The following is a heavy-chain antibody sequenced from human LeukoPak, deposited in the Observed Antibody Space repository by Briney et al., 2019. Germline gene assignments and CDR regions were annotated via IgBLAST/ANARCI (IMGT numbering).Heavy chain of an antibody. CDR3: AREGNIVLVNWFDP. J-gene: IGHJ5*02. Sequence: GVSPRLSCAASGFTFSSYAMHWVRQAPGKGLEWVAVISYDGSNKYYADSVKGRFTISRDNSKNTLYLQMNSLRAEDTAVYYCAREGNIVLVNWFDPWGQGTLVTVSS. CDR2: ISYDGSNK. V-gene: IGHV3-30*04. CDR1: GFTFSSYA. D-gene: IGHD2/OR15-2a*01.